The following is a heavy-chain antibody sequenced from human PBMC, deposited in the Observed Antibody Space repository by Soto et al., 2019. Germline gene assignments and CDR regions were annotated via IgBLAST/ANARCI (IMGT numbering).Heavy chain of an antibody. V-gene: IGHV3-30*18. J-gene: IGHJ3*02. CDR2: ISYHGGHI. Sequence: GGSLRLSRVASGFTFSDYGINWLRQAPGKGLEWVAFISYHGGHIYYSDSVKGRFTIGRDNAKNTLYLKLNSLRADDTAVYYCAKRAYGDYKPYDIWGQGTMVTVSS. D-gene: IGHD4-17*01. CDR3: AKRAYGDYKPYDI. CDR1: GFTFSDYG.